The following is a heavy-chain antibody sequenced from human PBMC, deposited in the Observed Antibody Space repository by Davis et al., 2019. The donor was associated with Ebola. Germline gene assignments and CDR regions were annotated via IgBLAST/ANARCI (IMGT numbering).Heavy chain of an antibody. Sequence: MPSETPSLTCAVYGGSFSGYYWSWIRQPPGKGLEWIGEINHSGSTNYNPSLKSRVTISVDTSKNQFSLKLSSVTAADTAVYYCAGPLDRHNWFDPWGQGTLVTVSS. CDR1: GGSFSGYY. V-gene: IGHV4-34*01. CDR2: INHSGST. D-gene: IGHD1-1*01. CDR3: AGPLDRHNWFDP. J-gene: IGHJ5*02.